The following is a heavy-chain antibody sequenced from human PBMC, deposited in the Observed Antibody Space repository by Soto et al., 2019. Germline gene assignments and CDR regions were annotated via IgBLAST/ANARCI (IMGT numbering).Heavy chain of an antibody. D-gene: IGHD3-9*01. CDR2: IYFSGSI. V-gene: IGHV4-39*07. CDR1: GGSISSRGYY. CDR3: ARRDWSGSTSHFYFDY. J-gene: IGHJ4*02. Sequence: SETLSLTCTVSGGSISSRGYYWAWIRQPPGKGLEWIGSIYFSGSIYDSPSLKSRITISVDTAKNQFSLKLTSATAADTAVYYCARRDWSGSTSHFYFDYWGQGVLVTVPS.